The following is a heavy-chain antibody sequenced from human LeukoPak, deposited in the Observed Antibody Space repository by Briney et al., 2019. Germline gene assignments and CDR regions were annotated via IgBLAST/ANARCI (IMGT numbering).Heavy chain of an antibody. D-gene: IGHD3-22*01. CDR1: VGTFSSYA. CDR3: ARAASYYDCSGYQIYYFDY. CDR2: IIPIFGTA. Sequence: SLKVSCKASVGTFSSYAISWVRQAPGQGLEWMGRIIPIFGTANYAQKFQGRVTITADKSTRTAYMELSSLRSEYTAVYYCARAASYYDCSGYQIYYFDYWGQGTLVTVSS. V-gene: IGHV1-69*06. J-gene: IGHJ4*02.